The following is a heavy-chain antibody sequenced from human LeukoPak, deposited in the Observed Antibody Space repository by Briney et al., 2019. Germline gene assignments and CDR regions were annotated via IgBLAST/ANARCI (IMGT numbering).Heavy chain of an antibody. CDR2: INPNSGDT. Sequence: GASVKVSCKASGYTFTDYYVHWVRQAPGQGLEWMGWINPNSGDTNYALKFQGRVTMTRDTSISTAYMELSRLKSDDTAVYYCARRDFWRGFDYWGQGSLVTVSS. V-gene: IGHV1-2*02. CDR1: GYTFTDYY. CDR3: ARRDFWRGFDY. J-gene: IGHJ4*02. D-gene: IGHD3-3*01.